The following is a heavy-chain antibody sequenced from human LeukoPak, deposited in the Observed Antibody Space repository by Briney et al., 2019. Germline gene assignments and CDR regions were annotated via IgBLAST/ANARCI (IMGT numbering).Heavy chain of an antibody. J-gene: IGHJ4*02. Sequence: GGSLRLSCAASGFTFSSYAMSWVRQAPGKGLGWVSAISGSGGSTYYADSVKGRFTISRDNSKNTLYLQMNSLRAEDTAVYYCAKDGDCGGDCYRYFDYWGQGTLVTVSS. CDR3: AKDGDCGGDCYRYFDY. CDR1: GFTFSSYA. CDR2: ISGSGGST. V-gene: IGHV3-23*01. D-gene: IGHD2-21*02.